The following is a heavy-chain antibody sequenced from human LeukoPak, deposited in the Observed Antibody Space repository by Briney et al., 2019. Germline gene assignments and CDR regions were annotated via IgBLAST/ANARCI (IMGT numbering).Heavy chain of an antibody. CDR3: ARDREVVPAAAPELPFDY. CDR1: GYSFTRYG. Sequence: ASVKVSCKASGYSFTRYGISWVRQAPGQGLEWMGWISGYNGNTNYAQKVQGRVTMTTETSTSTGYMELRSLRSDDTAVYYCARDREVVPAAAPELPFDYWGQGTLVTVSS. CDR2: ISGYNGNT. D-gene: IGHD2-2*01. J-gene: IGHJ4*02. V-gene: IGHV1-18*01.